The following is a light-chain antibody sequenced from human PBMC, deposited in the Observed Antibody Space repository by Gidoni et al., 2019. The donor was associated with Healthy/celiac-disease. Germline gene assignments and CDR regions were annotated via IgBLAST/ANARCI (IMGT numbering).Light chain of an antibody. CDR2: DVS. J-gene: IGLJ1*01. CDR1: SSDVGGYNY. Sequence: QSALTQPRSVSGSPGQSVTISCTGTSSDVGGYNYVPWYQQHPGKAPKLMIYDVSKRPSGVPDRFSGSKSGNTASLTISGLQAGDEADYYCCSYAGSYTYVVGTGTKVTVL. CDR3: CSYAGSYTYV. V-gene: IGLV2-11*01.